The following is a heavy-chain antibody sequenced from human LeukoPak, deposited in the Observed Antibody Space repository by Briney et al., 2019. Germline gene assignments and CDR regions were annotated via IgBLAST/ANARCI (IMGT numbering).Heavy chain of an antibody. Sequence: GGSLRLSCAASGFTVSSHYMSWVRQAPGKGLEWVSVIYSGGSTYYADSVKGRFTISRDNSKNTLYLQMNSLRAEDTAVYYCARIKVGATGIDYWGQGTLVTVSS. J-gene: IGHJ4*02. D-gene: IGHD1-26*01. CDR1: GFTVSSHY. CDR2: IYSGGST. CDR3: ARIKVGATGIDY. V-gene: IGHV3-66*01.